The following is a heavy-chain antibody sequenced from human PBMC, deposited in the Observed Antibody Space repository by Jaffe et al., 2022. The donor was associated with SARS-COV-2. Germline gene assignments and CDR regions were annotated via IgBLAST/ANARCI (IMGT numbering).Heavy chain of an antibody. CDR1: GFTFSSYA. CDR2: ISYDGSNK. CDR3: ARTNLAAAGQGEYFDY. J-gene: IGHJ4*02. D-gene: IGHD6-13*01. V-gene: IGHV3-30-3*01. Sequence: QVQLVESGGGVVQPGRSLRLSCAASGFTFSSYAMHWVRQAPGKGLEWVAVISYDGSNKYYADSVKGRFTISRDNSKNTLYLQMNSLRAEDTAVYYCARTNLAAAGQGEYFDYWGQGTLVTVSS.